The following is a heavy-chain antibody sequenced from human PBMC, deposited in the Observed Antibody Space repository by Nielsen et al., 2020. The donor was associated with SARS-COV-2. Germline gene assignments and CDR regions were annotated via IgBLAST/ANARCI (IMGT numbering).Heavy chain of an antibody. CDR3: AKEGDFYGSGNYYRTFDY. CDR2: ISGSGGST. D-gene: IGHD3-10*01. J-gene: IGHJ4*02. Sequence: VRQMPGKGLEWVSAISGSGGSTYYADSVKGRFTISRDNSKNTLYLQMNSLRAEDTALYYCAKEGDFYGSGNYYRTFDYWGQGTLVTVSS. V-gene: IGHV3-23*01.